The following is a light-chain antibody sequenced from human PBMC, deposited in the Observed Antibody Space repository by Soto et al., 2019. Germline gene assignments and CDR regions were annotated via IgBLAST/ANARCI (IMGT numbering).Light chain of an antibody. CDR2: GAS. CDR3: QQYNNWPAT. J-gene: IGKJ1*01. Sequence: EIVMTQSPATLSVSPGERATLSCRASQSVSSNLAWYQQKPGQAPRLLIYGASTRATGIPARFSGSGSGTEFTLTNSSLQSEDFAVYYCQQYNNWPATFGQGTNVEIK. CDR1: QSVSSN. V-gene: IGKV3-15*01.